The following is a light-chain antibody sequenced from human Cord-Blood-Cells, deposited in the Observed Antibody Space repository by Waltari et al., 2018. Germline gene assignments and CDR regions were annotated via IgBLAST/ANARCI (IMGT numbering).Light chain of an antibody. Sequence: QSALTQEASVSGTVGQKVTLSCTGNSNNVGSYAVGWYQQISHGAPKTVMFGNSLPSGIPDRFSGSKSGNTASLTISGLQAEDEADYYCCSYAGSSTPHYVFGTGTKVTVL. V-gene: IGLV2-23*01. J-gene: IGLJ1*01. CDR1: SNNVGSYA. CDR2: GN. CDR3: CSYAGSSTPHYV.